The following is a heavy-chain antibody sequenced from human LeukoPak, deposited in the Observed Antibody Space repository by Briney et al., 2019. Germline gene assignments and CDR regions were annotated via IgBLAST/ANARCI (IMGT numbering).Heavy chain of an antibody. Sequence: PSETLSLTCTVSGGSISSSSYYWGWIRQPPGKGLEWIGSIYYSGSTYYNPSLKSRVTISVDTSKNQFSLKLSSVTAADTAVYYCARHAGIYPLKKFDYWGQGTLVTVSS. V-gene: IGHV4-39*01. CDR1: GGSISSSSYY. CDR2: IYYSGST. J-gene: IGHJ4*02. D-gene: IGHD5-12*01. CDR3: ARHAGIYPLKKFDY.